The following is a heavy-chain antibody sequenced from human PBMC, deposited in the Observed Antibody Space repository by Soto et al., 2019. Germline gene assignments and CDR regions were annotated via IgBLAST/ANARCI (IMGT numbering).Heavy chain of an antibody. J-gene: IGHJ4*02. D-gene: IGHD3-9*01. V-gene: IGHV3-23*03. CDR1: GFTFSTYT. Sequence: GGSLRLSCAASGFTFSTYTMNWVRQAPGKGLEWVAGIFPGGSTYYANSVKGRFTISRDHSQSSVFLQMSSLRDEDTAVYYCAKDSQPDGIWTFDLWGQGTLVTVS. CDR3: AKDSQPDGIWTFDL. CDR2: IFPGGST.